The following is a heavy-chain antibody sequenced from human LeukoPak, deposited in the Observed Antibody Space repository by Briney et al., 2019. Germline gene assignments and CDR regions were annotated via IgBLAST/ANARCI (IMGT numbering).Heavy chain of an antibody. CDR3: AAHCSSTSCYFGFDP. CDR1: GFTFSSYS. D-gene: IGHD2-2*01. Sequence: GGSLRLSCAASGFTFSSYSMNWVRQAPGKGLEWVSSISSSSSYIYYADSVKGRFTISRDNAKNSLYLQMNSLRAEDTAVYYCAAHCSSTSCYFGFDPWGQGTLVTVSS. CDR2: ISSSSSYI. J-gene: IGHJ5*02. V-gene: IGHV3-21*01.